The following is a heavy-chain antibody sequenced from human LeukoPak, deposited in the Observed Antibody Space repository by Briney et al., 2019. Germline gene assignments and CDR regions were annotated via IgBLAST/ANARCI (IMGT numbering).Heavy chain of an antibody. CDR1: GGSISSYY. CDR3: ARAIAVAGLYYYGMDV. CDR2: IYYSGST. V-gene: IGHV4-59*08. D-gene: IGHD6-19*01. J-gene: IGHJ6*02. Sequence: SETLSLTCTVSGGSISSYYWSWIRQPPGKGLEWIGYIYYSGSTNYNPSLKSRVTISVDTSKDQFSLKLSSVTAADTAVYYCARAIAVAGLYYYGMDVWGQGTTVTVSS.